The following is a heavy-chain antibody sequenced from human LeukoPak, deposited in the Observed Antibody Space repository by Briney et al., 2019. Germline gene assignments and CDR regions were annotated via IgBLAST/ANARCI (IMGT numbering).Heavy chain of an antibody. CDR2: IYSDGNT. J-gene: IGHJ4*02. D-gene: IGHD1-14*01. CDR1: GFTHLTND. V-gene: IGHV3-53*01. Sequence: GGSLRLFCAPSGFTHLTNDMTGPRQAPGKGVEGVSVIYSDGNTKYADSVQGRFTISSENSENTLYLEMNSLSPDDAAVYYCSRGVEPLAANTLAYWGQGTLVTVSS. CDR3: SRGVEPLAANTLAY.